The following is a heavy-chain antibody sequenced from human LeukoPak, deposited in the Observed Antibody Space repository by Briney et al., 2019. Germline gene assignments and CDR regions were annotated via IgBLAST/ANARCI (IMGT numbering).Heavy chain of an antibody. CDR2: INHSGST. J-gene: IGHJ4*02. CDR1: GGSFSGYY. D-gene: IGHD2-21*02. Sequence: SETLSLTCAVYGGSFSGYYWSWIRQPPGKGLEWIGEINHSGSTNYNPSLKSRVTISVDTSKNQFSLKLSSVTAADTAVYYRAAVAYCGGDCYSMDYWGQGTLVTVSS. V-gene: IGHV4-34*01. CDR3: AAVAYCGGDCYSMDY.